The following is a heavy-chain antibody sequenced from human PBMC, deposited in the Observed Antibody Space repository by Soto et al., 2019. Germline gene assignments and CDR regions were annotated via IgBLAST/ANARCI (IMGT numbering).Heavy chain of an antibody. CDR1: GGSISSYY. D-gene: IGHD5-18*01. CDR3: ARVRSVVDTAMSPRPYYYYYYMDV. J-gene: IGHJ6*03. CDR2: IYYSGST. V-gene: IGHV4-59*01. Sequence: QVQLQESGPGLEKPSETLSLTCTVSGGSISSYYWSWIRQPPGKGLEWIGYIYYSGSTNYNPSLKSRVTISVDTSKNQFSLKLSSVTAADTAVYYCARVRSVVDTAMSPRPYYYYYYMDVWGKGTTVTVSS.